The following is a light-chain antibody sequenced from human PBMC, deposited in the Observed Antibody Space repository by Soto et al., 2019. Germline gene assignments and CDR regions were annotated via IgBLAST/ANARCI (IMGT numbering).Light chain of an antibody. CDR3: CSYAGSSTFDVV. Sequence: QSALTQPASVSGSPGQSITISCTGTSSDVGSYNLVSWYQLHPGKAPKIMIYEGSKRPSGVSNRFSGSKSGNTASLTISGLQAEDEADYYCCSYAGSSTFDVVFGGGTKLTVL. J-gene: IGLJ2*01. V-gene: IGLV2-23*03. CDR1: SSDVGSYNL. CDR2: EGS.